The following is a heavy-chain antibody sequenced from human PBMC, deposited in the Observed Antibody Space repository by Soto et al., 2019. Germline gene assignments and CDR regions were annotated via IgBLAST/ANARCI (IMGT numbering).Heavy chain of an antibody. D-gene: IGHD1-1*01. CDR1: GLIFSDVW. Sequence: EVQLVESGGGLVKPGGSLRLSCAASGLIFSDVWMTWVRQAPGKGLEWVGRIKTKPDDGTIDYAAPVRGRFTISRDDSKNTLYLQMTSLTPDDTGVYYCTTSNPGVDFWGQGTLVTVSS. CDR2: IKTKPDDGTI. CDR3: TTSNPGVDF. V-gene: IGHV3-15*01. J-gene: IGHJ4*02.